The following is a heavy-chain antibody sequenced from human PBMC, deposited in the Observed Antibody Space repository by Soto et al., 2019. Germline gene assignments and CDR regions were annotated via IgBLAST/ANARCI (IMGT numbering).Heavy chain of an antibody. Sequence: QVQLVQSGAEVKKPGSSVKVSCKASGGTFSSYAISWVRQAPGQGLEWMGGLIPIFCTANYAQKFQGRVTITADESTSTAYMELSILRSEDTAVYYCASSGRGWNYDYWGQGTLVTVSS. J-gene: IGHJ4*02. V-gene: IGHV1-69*01. CDR3: ASSGRGWNYDY. CDR1: GGTFSSYA. CDR2: LIPIFCTA. D-gene: IGHD1-7*01.